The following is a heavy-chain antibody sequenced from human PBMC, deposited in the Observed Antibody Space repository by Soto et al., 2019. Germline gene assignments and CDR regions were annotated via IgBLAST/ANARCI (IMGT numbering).Heavy chain of an antibody. CDR3: AREVSSFGSNHFDS. V-gene: IGHV4-59*02. CDR1: GKSVGGYS. J-gene: IGHJ4*02. D-gene: IGHD3-10*01. CDR2: IYYTGNT. Sequence: SYTPLVTINDSGKSVGGYSWACIRQPPGNGQEWIGYIYYTGNTKYNPSLKSRVNISVDTSKNQFSLRLSSVTAAETAVYYCAREVSSFGSNHFDSWGQGSLVTVTS.